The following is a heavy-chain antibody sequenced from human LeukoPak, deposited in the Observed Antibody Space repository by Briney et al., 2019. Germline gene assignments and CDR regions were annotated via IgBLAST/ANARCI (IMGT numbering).Heavy chain of an antibody. CDR1: GFTFNNYG. V-gene: IGHV3-30*18. Sequence: PGGSLRLSCAASGFTFNNYGMQWVRQAPGKGLEWVAVISYTGNTKYYVDSVKGRFTISRDNSKNTMYLQLNSLRAEDTAIYYCAKTYYYDSSGYSHYLAYDYWGQGTLVTVSS. CDR2: ISYTGNTK. CDR3: AKTYYYDSSGYSHYLAYDY. J-gene: IGHJ4*02. D-gene: IGHD3-22*01.